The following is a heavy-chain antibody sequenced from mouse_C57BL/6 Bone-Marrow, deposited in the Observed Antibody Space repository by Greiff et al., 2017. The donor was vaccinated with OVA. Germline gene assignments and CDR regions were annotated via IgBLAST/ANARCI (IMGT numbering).Heavy chain of an antibody. J-gene: IGHJ4*01. CDR2: ISSGGDYI. V-gene: IGHV5-9-1*02. D-gene: IGHD1-1*02. CDR3: TRVLYYGHGGSAMDY. Sequence: EVHLVESGEGLVKPGGSLKLSCAASGFTFSSYAMSWVRQTPEKRLEWVAYISSGGDYIYYADTVKGRFTISRDNARNTLYLQMSSLKSEDTAMYYCTRVLYYGHGGSAMDYWGQGTSVTVSS. CDR1: GFTFSSYA.